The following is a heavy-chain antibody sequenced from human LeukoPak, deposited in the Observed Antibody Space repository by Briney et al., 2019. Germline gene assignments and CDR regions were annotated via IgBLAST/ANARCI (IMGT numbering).Heavy chain of an antibody. J-gene: IGHJ2*01. CDR3: ARGGTGTPWYFDL. CDR2: IYYSGST. Sequence: SETLSLTCTVSGGSISSYYWSWIRQPPGKGLEWIGYIYYSGSTNYNPSLKSRVTISVDTSKNQFSLKLSSVTAADTAVYYCARGGTGTPWYFDLWGRGTLVPVSS. V-gene: IGHV4-59*12. CDR1: GGSISSYY. D-gene: IGHD1-7*01.